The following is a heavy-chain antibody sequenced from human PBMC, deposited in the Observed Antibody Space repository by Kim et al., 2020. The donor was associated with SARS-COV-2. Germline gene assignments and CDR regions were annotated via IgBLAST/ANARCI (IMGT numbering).Heavy chain of an antibody. Sequence: AGATYYPDSMKGRFTNSRENAKNSLYLQMNSLGVGDTAVYYCARDPHGLDVWGQGTTVTVSS. CDR3: ARDPHGLDV. V-gene: IGHV3-13*01. J-gene: IGHJ6*02. CDR2: AGAT.